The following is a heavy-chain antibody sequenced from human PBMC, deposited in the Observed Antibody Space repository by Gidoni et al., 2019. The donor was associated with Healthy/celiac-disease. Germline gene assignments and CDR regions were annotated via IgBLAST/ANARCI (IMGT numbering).Heavy chain of an antibody. CDR2: ISSSSSTI. V-gene: IGHV3-48*02. CDR3: ARDPNIVGATRTNDY. Sequence: EAQLVESGGGLVLPGGSLSLSCAASGFPFSSYSMNWVRQAPGQGLEWVSYISSSSSTIYYADSVKGRFTISRDNAKNSLYLQMNSLRDEDTAVYYCARDPNIVGATRTNDYWGQGTLVTVSS. J-gene: IGHJ4*02. CDR1: GFPFSSYS. D-gene: IGHD1-26*01.